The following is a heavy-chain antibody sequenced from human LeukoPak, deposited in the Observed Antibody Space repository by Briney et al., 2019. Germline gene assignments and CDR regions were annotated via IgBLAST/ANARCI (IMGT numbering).Heavy chain of an antibody. Sequence: GRSLSLFCRASGFTLDDYAMHWVRHAPGKGLEWVSGISWNSGSIGYADSVKGRFTISRDNAENSLYLQMNSLRAEDTALYYCVKMQGYSYGYSGIYCDFWGQGTLVTVSS. V-gene: IGHV3-9*01. CDR1: GFTLDDYA. D-gene: IGHD5-18*01. CDR3: VKMQGYSYGYSGIYCDF. J-gene: IGHJ4*02. CDR2: ISWNSGSI.